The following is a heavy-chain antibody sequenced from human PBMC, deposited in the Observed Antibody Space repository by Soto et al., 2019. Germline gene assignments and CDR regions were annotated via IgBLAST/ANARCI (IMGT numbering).Heavy chain of an antibody. J-gene: IGHJ3*02. V-gene: IGHV3-48*02. CDR3: ARDPYGSGSYYNSAFDI. CDR1: GFTFSSYS. Sequence: PGGSLRLSCAASGFTFSSYSMNWVRQAPGKGLEWVSYISSSSSTIYYADSVQGRFTISRDNAENSLYLQMNSLRDEDTAVYYCARDPYGSGSYYNSAFDIWGQGTMVTVSS. CDR2: ISSSSSTI. D-gene: IGHD3-10*01.